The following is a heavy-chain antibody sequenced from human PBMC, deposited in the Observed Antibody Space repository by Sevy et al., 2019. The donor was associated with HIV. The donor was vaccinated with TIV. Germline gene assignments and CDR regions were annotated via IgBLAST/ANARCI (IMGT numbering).Heavy chain of an antibody. J-gene: IGHJ3*02. CDR3: AREEVEAAFDI. V-gene: IGHV4-4*07. D-gene: IGHD1-26*01. CDR1: GGSISSYY. CDR2: IYTRGST. Sequence: SETLSLTCTVSGGSISSYYWSWIRQPAGKGLEWIGRIYTRGSTNYNPSLKSRVTMSVDTSKNQFSLKLGSVTAADTAVYYCAREEVEAAFDIWGQGTMVTVSS.